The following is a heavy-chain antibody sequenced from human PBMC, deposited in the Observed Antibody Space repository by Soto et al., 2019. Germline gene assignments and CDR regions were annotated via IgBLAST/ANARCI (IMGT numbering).Heavy chain of an antibody. J-gene: IGHJ5*02. D-gene: IGHD2-15*01. CDR2: INAGNGNT. V-gene: IGHV1-3*01. CDR3: ARGGSSSLRDWFDP. Sequence: ASVKVSCKASGYTFTSYAMHGVRQAPGQRLEWMGWINAGNGNTKYSQKFQGRVTITRDTSASTAYMELSSLRSEDTAVYYCARGGSSSLRDWFDPWGQGTLVTVSS. CDR1: GYTFTSYA.